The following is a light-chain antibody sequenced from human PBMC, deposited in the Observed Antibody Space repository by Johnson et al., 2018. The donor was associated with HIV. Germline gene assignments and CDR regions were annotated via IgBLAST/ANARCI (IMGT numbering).Light chain of an antibody. CDR1: SSNIGNNY. CDR3: GTWDSSLSSYV. J-gene: IGLJ1*01. CDR2: ENN. V-gene: IGLV1-51*02. Sequence: QSVLTQPPSVSAAPGQKVTISCSGSSSNIGNNYVSWYQQLPGTAPKLLIYENNKRPSGIPDRFSGTKSCTSATLGITGLQTGDEADYYYGTWDSSLSSYVFGTGTKVTVL.